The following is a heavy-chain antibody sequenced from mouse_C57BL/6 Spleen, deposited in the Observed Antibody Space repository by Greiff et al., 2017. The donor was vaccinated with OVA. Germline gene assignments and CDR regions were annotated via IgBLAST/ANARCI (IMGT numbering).Heavy chain of an antibody. CDR2: ISDGGSYT. CDR1: GFTFSSYA. D-gene: IGHD1-1*01. Sequence: EVQLVESGGGLVKPGGSLKLSCAASGFTFSSYAMSWVRQTPEKRLEWVATISDGGSYTYYPDNVKGRFTISRDNAKNNLYLQMSHLKSEDTAMYYCARDRLDGSSYFDYWGQGTTLTVSS. V-gene: IGHV5-4*01. CDR3: ARDRLDGSSYFDY. J-gene: IGHJ2*01.